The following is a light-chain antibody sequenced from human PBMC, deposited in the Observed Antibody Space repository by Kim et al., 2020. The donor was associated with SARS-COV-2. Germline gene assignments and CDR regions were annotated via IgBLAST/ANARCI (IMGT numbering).Light chain of an antibody. CDR1: SSDIGGYNS. CDR3: SSYAGSSIVV. Sequence: GQSITISCTGSSSDIGGYNSVSWYQQHPGKAPKLMIYEVSERPSGVPDRFSGSKSGNTASLTVSGLQAEDEAGYYCSSYAGSSIVVFGGGTQLTVL. J-gene: IGLJ2*01. CDR2: EVS. V-gene: IGLV2-8*01.